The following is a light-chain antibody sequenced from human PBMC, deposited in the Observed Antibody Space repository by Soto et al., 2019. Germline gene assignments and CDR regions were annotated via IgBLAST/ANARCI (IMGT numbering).Light chain of an antibody. Sequence: SMRTQPASVSGSPGQSITISCTGSSTDVGGYNYVSWYQQHPGKAPKVMIYEVSNRPSGVSNRFSGSKSGNTASLTISGLQAEDEADYYCSSYTSSSTYVFGTGTKVTVL. J-gene: IGLJ1*01. CDR1: STDVGGYNY. V-gene: IGLV2-14*01. CDR2: EVS. CDR3: SSYTSSSTYV.